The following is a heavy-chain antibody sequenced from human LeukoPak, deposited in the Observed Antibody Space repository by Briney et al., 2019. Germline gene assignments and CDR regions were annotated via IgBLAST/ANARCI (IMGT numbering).Heavy chain of an antibody. CDR1: GYTFTGYY. V-gene: IGHV1-2*02. CDR2: INPNSGGT. D-gene: IGHD1-26*01. Sequence: ASVKVSCKASGYTFTGYYMHWVRQAPGQGLEWMGWINPNSGGTNYAQKFQGRVTVTRDTSISTAYMELSRLRSDDTAVYYCARAYSGGYYYYYMDVWGKGTTVTVSS. J-gene: IGHJ6*03. CDR3: ARAYSGGYYYYYMDV.